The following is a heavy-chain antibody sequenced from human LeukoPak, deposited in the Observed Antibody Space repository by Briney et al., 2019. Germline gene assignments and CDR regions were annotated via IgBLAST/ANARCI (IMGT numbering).Heavy chain of an antibody. J-gene: IGHJ4*02. CDR1: GGSISSGTYF. V-gene: IGHV4-39*01. CDR3: ARHGHKNEYNSPGVDY. Sequence: SETLSLTCTVSGGSISSGTYFWGWIRRPPGECLEWVGSIFYSGATYYNPSLKSRVTISVDTSKKQFSLKLNSVTAADTAVYYCARHGHKNEYNSPGVDYWGQGTLVTVSS. D-gene: IGHD1-14*01. CDR2: IFYSGAT.